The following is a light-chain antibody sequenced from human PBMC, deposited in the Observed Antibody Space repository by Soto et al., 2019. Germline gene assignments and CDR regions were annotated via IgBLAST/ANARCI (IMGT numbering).Light chain of an antibody. CDR3: QQYNNWPGT. CDR2: GAS. V-gene: IGKV3-15*01. Sequence: EIVMTQSTATLSVSPGKRSTLSCRASQSVSSNLAWYQQKPGQAPRLLIYGASTRATGIPARFSGSESGTEFTLTISSLQSEDFAVYYCQQYNNWPGTFGQGTKGDIK. CDR1: QSVSSN. J-gene: IGKJ1*01.